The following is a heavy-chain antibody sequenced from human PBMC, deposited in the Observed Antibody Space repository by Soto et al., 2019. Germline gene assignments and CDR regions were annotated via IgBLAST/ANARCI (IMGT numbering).Heavy chain of an antibody. J-gene: IGHJ4*02. CDR3: ARDLRSDY. Sequence: EVQLVESGGGLVQPGGSPRLSCAASGFIFSSYTMNWVRQAPGKGLEWVSYINSRSSTIYYADSVKGRFTISRDNAKNSLYLQMNSLRDEDTAVYYCARDLRSDYWGQGTLVTVSS. D-gene: IGHD4-17*01. CDR2: INSRSSTI. CDR1: GFIFSSYT. V-gene: IGHV3-48*02.